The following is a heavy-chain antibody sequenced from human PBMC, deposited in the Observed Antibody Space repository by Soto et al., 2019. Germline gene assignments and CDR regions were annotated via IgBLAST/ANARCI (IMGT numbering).Heavy chain of an antibody. Sequence: GGSLRLSCAASDFAFSDYYLTWIRQAPGKGLEWVANINQDGNEDNLLDSVKGRFTISRDNAKNSLFLQMNSLRVDDTAVYYCARTGDGHHDFLDYWGQGALVTVSS. CDR3: ARTGDGHHDFLDY. D-gene: IGHD1-1*01. V-gene: IGHV3-7*01. CDR2: INQDGNED. CDR1: DFAFSDYY. J-gene: IGHJ4*02.